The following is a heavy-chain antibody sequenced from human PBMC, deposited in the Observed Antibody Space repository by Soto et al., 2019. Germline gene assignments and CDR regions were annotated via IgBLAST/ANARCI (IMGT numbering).Heavy chain of an antibody. Sequence: QVQLVQSGPEVKKPGASVKVSCKASGYTFTSYGINWVRQAPGQGLEWMGGISTYNGNTNYAQKLQGRVTMTTDTSTSTAYMELRSLRSDDTAVYYCAREGSSTWYEPLYYWGQGTLVTVSS. D-gene: IGHD6-13*01. V-gene: IGHV1-18*01. CDR2: ISTYNGNT. J-gene: IGHJ4*02. CDR3: AREGSSTWYEPLYY. CDR1: GYTFTSYG.